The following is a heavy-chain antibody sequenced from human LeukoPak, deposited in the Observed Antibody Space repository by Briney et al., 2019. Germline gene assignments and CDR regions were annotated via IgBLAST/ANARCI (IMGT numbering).Heavy chain of an antibody. D-gene: IGHD3-3*01. Sequence: SETLSLTCTVSGGSISSGNYYWSWIRQPAGKGLEWIGRMYTSGSTNYNPSLKSRVTISVDTSKNQFSLKLSSVTAADTAVYFCARGAEYYAIWRGYAGYSDYWGQGISVTVSS. CDR1: GGSISSGNYY. J-gene: IGHJ4*02. CDR3: ARGAEYYAIWRGYAGYSDY. CDR2: MYTSGST. V-gene: IGHV4-61*02.